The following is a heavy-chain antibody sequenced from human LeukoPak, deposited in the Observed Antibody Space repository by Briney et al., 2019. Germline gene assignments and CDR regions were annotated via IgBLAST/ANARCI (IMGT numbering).Heavy chain of an antibody. CDR2: IYTSGST. CDR1: GGSISSYY. Sequence: PSETLSLTCTVSGGSISSYYWSWLRQPAGKGLEWIGRIYTSGSTNYNPSLKSRVTISVDTSKNQFSLKLSSVTAADTAVYYCARVPVWVLVVGAREAFDIWGQGTMVTVSS. V-gene: IGHV4-4*07. D-gene: IGHD1-26*01. J-gene: IGHJ3*02. CDR3: ARVPVWVLVVGAREAFDI.